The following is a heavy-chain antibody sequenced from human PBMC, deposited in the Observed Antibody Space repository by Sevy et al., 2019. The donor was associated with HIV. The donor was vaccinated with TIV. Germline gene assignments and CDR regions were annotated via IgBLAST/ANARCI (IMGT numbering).Heavy chain of an antibody. J-gene: IGHJ4*02. D-gene: IGHD5-18*01. CDR2: ISYDGSNK. V-gene: IGHV3-30*18. CDR1: GFTFSSYG. CDR3: EKASDTAMVTPLDY. Sequence: GGSLRLSCAASGFTFSSYGMHWVRQAPGKGLEWVAVISYDGSNKYYADSVKGRFTISRDNSKNTLYLQMNSLRAEDTAMYYCEKASDTAMVTPLDYWGQGTLVTVSS.